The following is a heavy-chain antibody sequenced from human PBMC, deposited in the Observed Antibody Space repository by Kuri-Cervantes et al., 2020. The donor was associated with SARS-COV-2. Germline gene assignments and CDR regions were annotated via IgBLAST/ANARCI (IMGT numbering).Heavy chain of an antibody. Sequence: GESLKISCAASGFTFSSYSMNWVRQAPGKGLEWVSYISSSSSTIYYADSVKGRFTISRDNAKNSLYLQMNSLRAEDTAVYYCARRITSDSHYDFWSGYHRPYNWFDPWGQGTLVTVSS. CDR2: ISSSSSTI. CDR3: ARRITSDSHYDFWSGYHRPYNWFDP. D-gene: IGHD3-3*01. CDR1: GFTFSSYS. V-gene: IGHV3-48*01. J-gene: IGHJ5*02.